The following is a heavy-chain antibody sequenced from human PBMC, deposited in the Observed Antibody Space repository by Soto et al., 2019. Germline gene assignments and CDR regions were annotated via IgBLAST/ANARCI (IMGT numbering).Heavy chain of an antibody. V-gene: IGHV3-7*03. CDR2: IKQDGSEK. J-gene: IGHJ4*02. D-gene: IGHD3-22*01. CDR1: GFTFSSYW. Sequence: GGSLRLSWAASGFTFSSYWMSWVRQAPRKGLEWVANIKQDGSEKYYVDSVKGRFTISRDNAKNSLYLQMNSLRDEDTAVYYCARDSSGYYYGYWGKGTLVPVSS. CDR3: ARDSSGYYYGY.